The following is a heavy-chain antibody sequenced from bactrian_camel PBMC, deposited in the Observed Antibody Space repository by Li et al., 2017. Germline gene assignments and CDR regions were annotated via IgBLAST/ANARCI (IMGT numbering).Heavy chain of an antibody. CDR2: VTAGTNA. CDR1: SGVYC. J-gene: IGHJ4*01. CDR3: ARSDGYLSLTY. Sequence: VQLVESGGGLVQRGGSLRLSCAASSGVYCMGWFRQASGKEREAVASVTAGTNATSTADSVKGRFTISRDNAKNTVYLQMNSLKPEDTAVYYCARSDGYLSLTYWGQGTQVTVS. V-gene: IGHV3S53*01. D-gene: IGHD3*01.